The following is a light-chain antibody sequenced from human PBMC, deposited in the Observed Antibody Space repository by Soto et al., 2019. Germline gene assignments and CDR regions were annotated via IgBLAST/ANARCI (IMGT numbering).Light chain of an antibody. V-gene: IGLV2-11*01. Sequence: QYALTQPRSVSGSPGQSVTISCTGTSSDVGGYNYVSWYQQHTGKAPKLMISDVSKRPSGVPDRFSGSKSGNTASLTISGLQAEDEANYYCCSYAGSYSLVFGGGTKLTVL. CDR2: DVS. J-gene: IGLJ2*01. CDR3: CSYAGSYSLV. CDR1: SSDVGGYNY.